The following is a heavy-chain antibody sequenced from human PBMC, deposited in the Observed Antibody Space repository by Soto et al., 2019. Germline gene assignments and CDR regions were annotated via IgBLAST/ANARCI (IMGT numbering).Heavy chain of an antibody. J-gene: IGHJ4*02. CDR3: ARGRYWDY. D-gene: IGHD2-8*02. CDR2: ISAHNGNT. CDR1: GYTFTSYG. V-gene: IGHV1-18*01. Sequence: QVHLVQSGAEVKKPGASVKVSCKASGYTFTSYGITWVRQAPGQGLEWMGWISAHNGNTDYALKLQGRVIVTRDTSTGSDYMKLRSLISDDAAVYYCARGRYWDYWGQGALVTVSS.